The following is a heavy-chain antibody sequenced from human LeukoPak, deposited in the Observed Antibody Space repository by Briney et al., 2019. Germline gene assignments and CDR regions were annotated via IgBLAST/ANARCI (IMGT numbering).Heavy chain of an antibody. J-gene: IGHJ6*03. D-gene: IGHD1-26*01. CDR2: ISVYNGNT. CDR1: GYNFSTSG. CDR3: ARDLGPYTGSYYSYYHYMDV. Sequence: ASVKVSCKACGYNFSTSGIGWVRQAPEQGREWLGWISVYNGNTKSAQKLQGRVKITTDTSTETAYLEVGRVRVDDTAIYYCARDLGPYTGSYYSYYHYMDVWGEGTSVTVSS. V-gene: IGHV1-18*01.